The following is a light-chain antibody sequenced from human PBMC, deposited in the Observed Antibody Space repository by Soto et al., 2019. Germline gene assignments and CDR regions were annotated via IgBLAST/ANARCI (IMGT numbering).Light chain of an antibody. J-gene: IGKJ1*01. CDR1: YSLIHSDGDTY. CDR2: EVS. CDR3: MQGTHWPWT. V-gene: IGKV2-30*02. Sequence: DVVMTQSPLSLPVTLGQPASISCRSSYSLIHSDGDTYLNWFHQRPGQSPRRLIYEVSNRDSGVPERFSGSGSGTDFTLKISRVEAEDVGIYYCMQGTHWPWTFGQGTEVEIK.